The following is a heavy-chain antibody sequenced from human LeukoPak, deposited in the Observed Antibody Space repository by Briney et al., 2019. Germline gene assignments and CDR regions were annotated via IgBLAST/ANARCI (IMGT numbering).Heavy chain of an antibody. J-gene: IGHJ3*02. CDR1: GGSISTYY. CDR3: ARVRRYSSRADAFDI. V-gene: IGHV4-59*01. CDR2: IDYSGST. Sequence: SETLSLTCTVSGGSISTYYWSWIRQPLGKGLEWIGYIDYSGSTNYNPSLKSRVTMSVDTSKSRFSLKLSSVTAADTALFYCARVRRYSSRADAFDIWGQGTMVTVSS. D-gene: IGHD6-13*01.